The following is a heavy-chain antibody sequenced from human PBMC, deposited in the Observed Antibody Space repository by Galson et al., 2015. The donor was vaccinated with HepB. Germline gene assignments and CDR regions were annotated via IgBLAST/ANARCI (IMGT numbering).Heavy chain of an antibody. J-gene: IGHJ4*02. V-gene: IGHV3-30*18. CDR2: ISYDGSNK. Sequence: SLRLSCAASGFTFSSYGMHWVRQAPGKGLEWVAVISYDGSNKYYADSVKGRFTISRDNSKNTLYLQMNSLRAEDTAVYYCAKDRGRSALFVDYWGQGTLVTVSS. CDR1: GFTFSSYG. D-gene: IGHD2-15*01. CDR3: AKDRGRSALFVDY.